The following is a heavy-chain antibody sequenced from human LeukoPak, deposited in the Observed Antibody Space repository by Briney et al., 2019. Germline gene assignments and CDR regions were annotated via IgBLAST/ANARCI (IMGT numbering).Heavy chain of an antibody. CDR1: GGSISSSNFY. CDR3: ARGSGYSPPDY. J-gene: IGHJ4*02. D-gene: IGHD3-22*01. V-gene: IGHV4-39*07. CDR2: IYYSGST. Sequence: SETLSLTCTVSGGSISSSNFYWGWIRQPPGKGLEWIGSIYYSGSTYYNPSLKSRVTISVDTSKNQFSLKLSSVTAADTAVYYCARGSGYSPPDYWGQGTLVTVSS.